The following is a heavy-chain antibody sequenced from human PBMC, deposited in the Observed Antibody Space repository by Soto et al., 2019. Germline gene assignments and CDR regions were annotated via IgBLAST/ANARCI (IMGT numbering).Heavy chain of an antibody. J-gene: IGHJ6*03. Sequence: GASVKVSCKASGYTFTSYGISWVRQAPGQGLEWMGWISAYNGNTNYAQKLQGRVTMTTDTSTSTAYMELRSLRSDDTAVYYCARDYDFWSAQTLDYYYYYMDVWGKGTTVTVS. V-gene: IGHV1-18*01. CDR3: ARDYDFWSAQTLDYYYYYMDV. CDR2: ISAYNGNT. D-gene: IGHD3-3*01. CDR1: GYTFTSYG.